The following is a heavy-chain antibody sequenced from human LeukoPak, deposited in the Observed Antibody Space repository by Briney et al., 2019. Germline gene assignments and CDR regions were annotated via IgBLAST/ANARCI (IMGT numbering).Heavy chain of an antibody. CDR1: GGSFSGYY. J-gene: IGHJ4*02. V-gene: IGHV4-34*01. D-gene: IGHD2-2*01. CDR2: INHSGNT. Sequence: SETLSLTCAGYGGSFSGYYWSWIGQPPGKGLEWIGEINHSGNTNYNPSLKSRVTISVDPSQNHFYLQLSSVTDADTAVYYCARGQSLGYCSSTSCRFGSPFDYWGQGTLVTVPS. CDR3: ARGQSLGYCSSTSCRFGSPFDY.